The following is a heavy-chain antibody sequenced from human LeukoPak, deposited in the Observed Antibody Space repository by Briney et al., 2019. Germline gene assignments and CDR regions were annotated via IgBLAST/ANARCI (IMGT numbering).Heavy chain of an antibody. J-gene: IGHJ5*02. Sequence: SVKVFCKASGGTFSSYAISWVRQAPGQGLEWMGRIIPIFGTANYAQKFQGRVTITTDESTSTAYMELSSLRSEDTAVYYCARERDCSSTSCYDPWGQGTLVTVSS. V-gene: IGHV1-69*05. CDR2: IIPIFGTA. D-gene: IGHD2-2*01. CDR3: ARERDCSSTSCYDP. CDR1: GGTFSSYA.